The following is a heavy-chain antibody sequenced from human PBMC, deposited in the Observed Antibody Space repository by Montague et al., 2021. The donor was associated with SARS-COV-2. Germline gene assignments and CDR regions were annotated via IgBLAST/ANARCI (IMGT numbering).Heavy chain of an antibody. D-gene: IGHD3-22*01. Sequence: SETLSLTCTGSGGSICSRSYDWGWIRQPPGKGLEGIGSMYYSGSTYYNPSLKSRVTISVDTSKNQFSLKLSSVTAADTAVYYCASPTYYYDSSGSDAFDIWGQGTMVTVSS. J-gene: IGHJ3*02. CDR3: ASPTYYYDSSGSDAFDI. V-gene: IGHV4-39*01. CDR1: GGSICSRSYD. CDR2: MYYSGST.